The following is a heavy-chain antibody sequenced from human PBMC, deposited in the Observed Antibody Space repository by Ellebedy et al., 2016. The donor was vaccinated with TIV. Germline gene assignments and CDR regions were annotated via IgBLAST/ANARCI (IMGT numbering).Heavy chain of an antibody. J-gene: IGHJ6*02. Sequence: GGSLRLXXVVSGFTSSSYSMNWVRQAPGKGLEWVAHISGNSSNIYYADSVKGRFIISRDSAKKSVYLQMNSLRAEDTAVYYCARDLFRPYLGSGSPLGVWGQGTTVTVSS. CDR1: GFTSSSYS. CDR3: ARDLFRPYLGSGSPLGV. CDR2: ISGNSSNI. D-gene: IGHD3-10*01. V-gene: IGHV3-48*04.